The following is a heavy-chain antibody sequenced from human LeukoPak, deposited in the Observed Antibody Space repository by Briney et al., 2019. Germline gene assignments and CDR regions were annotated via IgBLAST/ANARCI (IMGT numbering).Heavy chain of an antibody. CDR1: GFTFSDYY. CDR2: ISSSGSTI. CDR3: ARDEDSWFNY. D-gene: IGHD6-6*01. J-gene: IGHJ4*02. V-gene: IGHV3-11*01. Sequence: KAGGSLRLSRAASGFTFSDYYMSWLRQAPGKGLEWVPYISSSGSTIYYADSVKGRFTISRDNAKNSLYLQMNSLRAEDTAVYYCARDEDSWFNYWGQGTLVTVSS.